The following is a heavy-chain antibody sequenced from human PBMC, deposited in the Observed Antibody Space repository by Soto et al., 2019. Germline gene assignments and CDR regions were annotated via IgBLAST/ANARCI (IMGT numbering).Heavy chain of an antibody. CDR3: ARSQGSSTSLEIYYYYYYGMDV. J-gene: IGHJ6*02. D-gene: IGHD2-2*01. CDR2: IIPIPGTA. Sequence: QVQLVQSGAEVKKPGSSVKVSCKASGGTFGSYAISWVRQAPGQGLEWMGGIIPIPGTANYAQKFQGRVTIAWDESTGTAYMELSSLRSEDTAVYYCARSQGSSTSLEIYYYYYYGMDVWGQGTTVTVSS. V-gene: IGHV1-69*01. CDR1: GGTFGSYA.